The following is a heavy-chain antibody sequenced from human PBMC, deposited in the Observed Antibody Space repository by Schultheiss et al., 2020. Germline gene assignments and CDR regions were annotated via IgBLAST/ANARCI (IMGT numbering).Heavy chain of an antibody. CDR1: RFTFSSDW. D-gene: IGHD2-2*01. J-gene: IGHJ4*02. V-gene: IGHV3-7*01. Sequence: GGSLRLSCTASRFTFSSDWMTWVRQAPGKGLEWVANIKQDGSKTHYVDSVKGRFTISRDNAKNSLFLQMNSLRAEDTAVYYCASADLFQSEPQYRDLDYWGQGTLVTVSS. CDR2: IKQDGSKT. CDR3: ASADLFQSEPQYRDLDY.